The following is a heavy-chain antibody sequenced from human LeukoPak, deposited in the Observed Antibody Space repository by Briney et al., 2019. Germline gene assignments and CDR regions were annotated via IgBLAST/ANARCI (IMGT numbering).Heavy chain of an antibody. CDR1: GGSFSGYY. Sequence: SETLSLTCAVYGGSFSGYYWSWIRQPPGKGLEWIGEINHSGSTNYNPSLKSRVTISVDTSKNQFSLKLSSVTAADTAVYYCARTRYSSNYYYGMDVWGQGTTVTVSS. D-gene: IGHD6-13*01. CDR2: INHSGST. CDR3: ARTRYSSNYYYGMDV. J-gene: IGHJ6*02. V-gene: IGHV4-34*01.